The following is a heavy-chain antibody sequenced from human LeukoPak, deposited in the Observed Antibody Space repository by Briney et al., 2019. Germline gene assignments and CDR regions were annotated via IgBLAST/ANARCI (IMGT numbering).Heavy chain of an antibody. CDR2: MNPNSGNT. CDR3: ARFQQLVPYYYGMDV. CDR1: GYTFTSYD. J-gene: IGHJ6*02. V-gene: IGHV1-8*01. D-gene: IGHD6-13*01. Sequence: ASVKVSCKASGYTFTSYDINWARQATGQGLEWMGWMNPNSGNTGYAQKFQGRVTMTRNTSISTAYMELSSLRSEDTAVYYCARFQQLVPYYYGMDVWGQGTTVTVSS.